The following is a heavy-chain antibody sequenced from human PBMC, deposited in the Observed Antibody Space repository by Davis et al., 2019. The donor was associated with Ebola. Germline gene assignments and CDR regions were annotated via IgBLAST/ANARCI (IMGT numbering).Heavy chain of an antibody. D-gene: IGHD6-6*01. J-gene: IGHJ4*02. V-gene: IGHV3-30*02. CDR3: ARPLSSSSGLVDY. CDR2: IRYDGSNK. Sequence: PGGSLRLSCAASGFTFSSYGMHWVRQAPGKGLEWVAFIRYDGSNKYYADSVKGRFTISRDNSKNTLYLQMNSLRAEDTAVYYCARPLSSSSGLVDYWGQGTLVTVSS. CDR1: GFTFSSYG.